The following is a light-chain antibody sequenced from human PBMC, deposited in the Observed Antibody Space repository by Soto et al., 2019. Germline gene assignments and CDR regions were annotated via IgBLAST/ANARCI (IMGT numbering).Light chain of an antibody. Sequence: ELVLTQSPGTLSLSPGERATLYCRASQSVGSTYLAWYQQKPGQAPRVLIYGASSRATGIPDRFSGSGSGADFTLTISRLEPEDVAVEYCQQYTTSPFTFGPGTKVDIK. CDR3: QQYTTSPFT. J-gene: IGKJ3*01. CDR2: GAS. V-gene: IGKV3-20*01. CDR1: QSVGSTY.